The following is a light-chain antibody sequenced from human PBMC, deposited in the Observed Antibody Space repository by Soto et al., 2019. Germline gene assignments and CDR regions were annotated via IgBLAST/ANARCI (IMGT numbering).Light chain of an antibody. CDR1: QTISSY. V-gene: IGKV1-39*01. Sequence: DIQMTQSPSSLSASVGDRVTITCRASQTISSYLNWYQQKPGKAPKLLIFAASSLQSGVPSRFSGSGSGTDFTFTIGSLQPEDFATYFCQQSFSTPLTFGGATKVDIK. CDR3: QQSFSTPLT. J-gene: IGKJ4*01. CDR2: AAS.